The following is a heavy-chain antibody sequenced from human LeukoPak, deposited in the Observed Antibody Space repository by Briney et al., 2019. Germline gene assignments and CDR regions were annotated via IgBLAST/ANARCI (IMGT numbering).Heavy chain of an antibody. CDR3: ARYRRAVAGGFGY. Sequence: SETLSLTCAVYGGSFSGYYWSWIRQPPGKGLEWIGEINHSGSTNYNPSLKSRVTISVDTFKNQFSLKLSSVTAADTAVYYCARYRRAVAGGFGYWGQGTLVTVSS. CDR2: INHSGST. V-gene: IGHV4-34*01. D-gene: IGHD6-19*01. CDR1: GGSFSGYY. J-gene: IGHJ4*02.